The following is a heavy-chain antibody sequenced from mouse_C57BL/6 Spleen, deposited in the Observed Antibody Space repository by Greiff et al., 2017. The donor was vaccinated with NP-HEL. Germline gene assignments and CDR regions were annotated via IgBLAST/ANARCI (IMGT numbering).Heavy chain of an antibody. V-gene: IGHV5-17*01. J-gene: IGHJ2*01. D-gene: IGHD1-1*01. CDR3: ARRNYYGFDY. CDR2: ISSGSSTI. CDR1: GFTFSDYG. Sequence: EVKVEESGGGLVKPGGSLKLSCAASGFTFSDYGMHWVRQAPEKGLEWVAYISSGSSTIYYADTVKGRFTISRDNAKNTLFLQMTSLRSEDTAMYYCARRNYYGFDYWGQGTTLTVSS.